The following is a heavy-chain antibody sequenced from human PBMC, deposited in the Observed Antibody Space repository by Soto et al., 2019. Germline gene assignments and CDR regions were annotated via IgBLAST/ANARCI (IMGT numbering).Heavy chain of an antibody. CDR2: INTYNGNT. Sequence: ASVKVSWKASGYTFTNYGINWVRQAPGQGLEWMGWINTYNGNTNFAQRLQGRVTMTTEASTSTAYMELRSLRSDDTAVYYCARGSSPVDFDYWGQGTLVTVSS. J-gene: IGHJ4*02. CDR3: ARGSSPVDFDY. V-gene: IGHV1-18*01. CDR1: GYTFTNYG. D-gene: IGHD6-13*01.